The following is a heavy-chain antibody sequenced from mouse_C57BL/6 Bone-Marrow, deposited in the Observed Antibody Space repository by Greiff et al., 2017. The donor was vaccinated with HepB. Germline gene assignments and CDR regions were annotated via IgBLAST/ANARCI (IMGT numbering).Heavy chain of an antibody. CDR2: IYPGDGDT. V-gene: IGHV1-80*01. CDR3: ARENYYGSSFYWYFDV. D-gene: IGHD1-1*01. J-gene: IGHJ1*03. CDR1: GYAFSSYW. Sequence: VQLQQSGAELVKPGASVKISCKASGYAFSSYWMNWVKQRPGKGLEWIGQIYPGDGDTNYNGKFKGKATLTAATSSSTAYMQLSSLTSEDSAVYFCARENYYGSSFYWYFDVWGTGTTVTVSS.